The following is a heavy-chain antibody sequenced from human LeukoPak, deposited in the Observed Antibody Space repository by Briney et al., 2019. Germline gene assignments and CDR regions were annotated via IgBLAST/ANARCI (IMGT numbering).Heavy chain of an antibody. V-gene: IGHV3-21*01. J-gene: IGHJ5*01. CDR1: GFTFSSYS. CDR3: ARGALDAATPFDS. CDR2: ISSSSSYI. D-gene: IGHD2-15*01. Sequence: GGSLRLSCAASGFTFSSYSMNWVRQAPGKGLEWVSSISSSSSYIYYADSLKGRFTISRDNAKKSVYLQMNSLRAEDTAVYYCARGALDAATPFDSWGQGTLVAVSS.